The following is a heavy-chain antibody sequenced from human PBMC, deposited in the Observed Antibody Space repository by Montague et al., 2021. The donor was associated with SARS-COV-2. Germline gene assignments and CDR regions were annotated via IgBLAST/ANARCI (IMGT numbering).Heavy chain of an antibody. D-gene: IGHD2-2*02. V-gene: IGHV4-34*01. CDR1: GGSFSRYY. J-gene: IGHJ6*03. Sequence: SETLSLTCTVSGGSFSRYYWSWIRQPPGKGLEWIGEISQSGNTKYNPSLQSRVSMSFDTSRNQFSLKVSSATAADTAIYYCARLGDGIVPSPILGLGPYYSFYYMDVWGKGTTVTVSS. CDR3: ARLGDGIVPSPILGLGPYYSFYYMDV. CDR2: ISQSGNT.